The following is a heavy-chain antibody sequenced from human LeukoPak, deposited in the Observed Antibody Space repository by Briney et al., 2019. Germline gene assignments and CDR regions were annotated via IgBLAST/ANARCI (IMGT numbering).Heavy chain of an antibody. D-gene: IGHD3-16*02. Sequence: ASVKVSCKASGYTLTGYYMHWVRQAPGQGLEWMGRINPNSGGTNYAQKFQGRVTMTRDTSISTAYMELSRLRSDDTAVYYCARDLEGYDYVWGSYRLLGYWGQGTLVTVSS. J-gene: IGHJ4*02. CDR2: INPNSGGT. CDR3: ARDLEGYDYVWGSYRLLGY. CDR1: GYTLTGYY. V-gene: IGHV1-2*06.